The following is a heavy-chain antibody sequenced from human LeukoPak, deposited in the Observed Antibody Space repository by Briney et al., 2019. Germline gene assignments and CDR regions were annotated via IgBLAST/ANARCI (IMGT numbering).Heavy chain of an antibody. Sequence: GGSLRLSSAASGFTFSSYWLHWVRPAPGKGLVWGSRLNSDGSSITYADSVKGRFTISRDNAKNTLYLQMNSLRVEDTAVYYCAREGRVSGYDFDCWGQGNLVTVSS. CDR3: AREGRVSGYDFDC. V-gene: IGHV3-74*03. D-gene: IGHD5-12*01. CDR1: GFTFSSYW. CDR2: LNSDGSSI. J-gene: IGHJ4*02.